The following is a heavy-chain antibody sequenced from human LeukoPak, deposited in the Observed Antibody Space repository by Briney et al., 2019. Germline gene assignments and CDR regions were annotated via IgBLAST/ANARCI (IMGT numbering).Heavy chain of an antibody. Sequence: SETLSLTCTVSGVSLSSYYWSWIRQPPGPELEGIGYVYYSSSTSYNPSPKSRVIISVDTSKNQFSLKLSSVTAADTAVYYCARFNSGSYQHYFDYWGQGTLVTVSS. CDR3: ARFNSGSYQHYFDY. J-gene: IGHJ4*02. V-gene: IGHV4-59*12. D-gene: IGHD1-26*01. CDR1: GVSLSSYY. CDR2: VYYSSST.